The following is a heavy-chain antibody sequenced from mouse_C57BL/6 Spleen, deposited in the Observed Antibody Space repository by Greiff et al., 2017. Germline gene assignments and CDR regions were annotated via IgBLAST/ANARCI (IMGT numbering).Heavy chain of an antibody. CDR2: IDPSDSYT. CDR1: GYTFTSYW. V-gene: IGHV1-69*01. CDR3: AKGFITTVVAGFDY. D-gene: IGHD1-1*01. J-gene: IGHJ2*01. Sequence: QVQLQQPGAELVMPGASVKLSCKASGYTFTSYWMHWVKQRPGQGLEWIGDIDPSDSYTNYNQKFKGKSTLTVDKSSSTAYMQLSSLTSEDSAVYYGAKGFITTVVAGFDYWGQGTTLTVSS.